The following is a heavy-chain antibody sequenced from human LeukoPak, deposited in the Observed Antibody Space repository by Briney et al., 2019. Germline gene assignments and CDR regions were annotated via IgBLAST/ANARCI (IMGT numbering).Heavy chain of an antibody. V-gene: IGHV3-7*04. CDR3: TRVGYIDEGIDY. Sequence: GGSLRLSCAASGFSFSSYWMTWVRQAPGKGLEWVANIKQDGSKKSYVDSVKGRFTISRDNAKNSLYLQMNSLRAEDTAIYYCTRVGYIDEGIDYWGQGTLVTVSS. D-gene: IGHD5-24*01. J-gene: IGHJ4*02. CDR1: GFSFSSYW. CDR2: IKQDGSKK.